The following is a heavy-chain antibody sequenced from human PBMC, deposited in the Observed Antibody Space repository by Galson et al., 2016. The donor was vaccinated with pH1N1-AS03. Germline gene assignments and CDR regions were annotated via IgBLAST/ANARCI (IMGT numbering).Heavy chain of an antibody. V-gene: IGHV3-15*01. D-gene: IGHD1-26*01. CDR1: GLIFRNTW. Sequence: SLRLSCAVSGLIFRNTWMSWVRQAPGVGLEWVGRIQSEFNGGSIDYAAAVTGRSTISSDDSQNTLYLQMNTLKTEDTGLYYCATDSRGGIYYGVSWGHGTLVTVSS. J-gene: IGHJ5*01. CDR3: ATDSRGGIYYGVS. CDR2: IQSEFNGGSI.